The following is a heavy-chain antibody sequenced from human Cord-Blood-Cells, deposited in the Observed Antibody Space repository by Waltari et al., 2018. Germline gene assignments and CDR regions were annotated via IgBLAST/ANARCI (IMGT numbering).Heavy chain of an antibody. CDR1: GYTLTELS. Sequence: QVQLVQSGAEVKKPGASVKVSCKVSGYTLTELSMHWVRQAPGKGLEWMGGFEPEDGKTIYAQKFQGRVTMTEDTSTDTAYMELSSLRSEDTAVYYCATDQIAARPGYYYYYYMDVWGKGTTVTVSS. D-gene: IGHD6-6*01. J-gene: IGHJ6*03. CDR3: ATDQIAARPGYYYYYYMDV. V-gene: IGHV1-24*01. CDR2: FEPEDGKT.